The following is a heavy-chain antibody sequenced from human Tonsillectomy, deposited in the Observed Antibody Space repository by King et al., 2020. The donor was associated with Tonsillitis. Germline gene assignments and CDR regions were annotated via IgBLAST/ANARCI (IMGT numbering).Heavy chain of an antibody. CDR2: IFYSGST. J-gene: IGHJ4*02. Sequence: QLQESGPGLVKPSDTLSLTCTVSGGSISSAINYWGWIRQPPGKGLEWIANIFYSGSTYYNPSLESRVTISVDTSKNQFSLKLSSVTAADTAVYYCARGDWGILFDFWGQGILVTVSS. CDR3: ARGDWGILFDF. D-gene: IGHD3/OR15-3a*01. V-gene: IGHV4-39*01. CDR1: GGSISSAINY.